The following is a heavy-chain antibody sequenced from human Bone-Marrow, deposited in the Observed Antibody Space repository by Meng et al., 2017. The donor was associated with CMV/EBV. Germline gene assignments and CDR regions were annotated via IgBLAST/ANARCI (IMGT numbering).Heavy chain of an antibody. Sequence: GGSLRLSCAASGFTFSSYSMNWVRQAPGKGLEWVSSISSSSYIYYADSVKGRFTISRDNAKNSLYLQMNSLRAEDTAVYYCARDGGEDIVVVPAAITSHYFDYWGQGTLVTIAS. J-gene: IGHJ4*02. CDR1: GFTFSSYS. V-gene: IGHV3-21*01. D-gene: IGHD2-2*02. CDR3: ARDGGEDIVVVPAAITSHYFDY. CDR2: ISSSSYI.